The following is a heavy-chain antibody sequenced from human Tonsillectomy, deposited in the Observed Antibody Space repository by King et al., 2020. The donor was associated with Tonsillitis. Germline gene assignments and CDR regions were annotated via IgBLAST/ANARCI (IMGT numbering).Heavy chain of an antibody. D-gene: IGHD3-10*01. V-gene: IGHV3-72*01. Sequence: VQLVESGGGLVHPGGSLRLSCAASGFTFSDHYMDWVRQAPGKGLEWIGRTRNKAHTYTTEYAASFKGRFTISRDDSKNSVYLQMNSLKTEDTAVYYCATGGLSDGSWSYDNSYAFESWGHGTKVTVSS. CDR2: TRNKAHTYTT. J-gene: IGHJ3*02. CDR3: ATGGLSDGSWSYDNSYAFES. CDR1: GFTFSDHY.